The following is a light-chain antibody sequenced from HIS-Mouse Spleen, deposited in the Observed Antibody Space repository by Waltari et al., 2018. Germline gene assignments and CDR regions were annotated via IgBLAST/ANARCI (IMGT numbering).Light chain of an antibody. CDR1: QSIVYSDGNTY. J-gene: IGKJ1*01. CDR2: KVS. CDR3: MQGTHWPPT. V-gene: IGKV2-30*01. Sequence: DVVMTQSPLSLPVTLGQPASISCRSSQSIVYSDGNTYLNWFQQRPGQSPRRLIYKVSNRDSVVPDRFSGSGSGTDFTLKISRVEAEDVGVYYCMQGTHWPPTFGQGTKVEIK.